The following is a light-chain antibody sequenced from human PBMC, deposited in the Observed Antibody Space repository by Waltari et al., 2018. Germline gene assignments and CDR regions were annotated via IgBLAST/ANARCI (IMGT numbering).Light chain of an antibody. J-gene: IGKJ5*01. Sequence: EILMPHSQANQSLSPGGPATLFCSASQGISTNLARYQQKPAPAPRRLLYGASTRTTGFPARFSGSGCGRAFTSTISSLRSAEVVVDYCQHYHKWIPMTFGQGTRLEMK. V-gene: IGKV3-15*01. CDR1: QGISTN. CDR2: GAS. CDR3: QHYHKWIPMT.